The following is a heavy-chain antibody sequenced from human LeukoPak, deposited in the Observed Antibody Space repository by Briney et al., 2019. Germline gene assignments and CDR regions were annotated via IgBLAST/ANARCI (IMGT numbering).Heavy chain of an antibody. CDR1: GFTFSSSA. D-gene: IGHD5-24*01. J-gene: IGHJ4*02. V-gene: IGHV3-23*01. CDR3: AKSGYNRFDY. CDR2: ISGSGSGSST. Sequence: GGSLRLSCAASGFTFSSSAMSWVRQAPGKGLEWVSTISGSGSGSSTYYADSVKGRFTISRDNSKNTLYLQMNSLRAEDTAEYYCAKSGYNRFDYWGQGTLVTVSS.